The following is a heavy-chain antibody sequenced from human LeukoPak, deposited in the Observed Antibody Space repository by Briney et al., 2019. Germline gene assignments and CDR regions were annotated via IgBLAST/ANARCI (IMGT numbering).Heavy chain of an antibody. V-gene: IGHV1-2*02. J-gene: IGHJ3*02. Sequence: ASVKVSCKASGYTFTGYYMHWVRQAPGQGLEWMGWINPNSGGTNYAQKFQGRVTMTRDTSISTAYMELSRLRSDDTAVYYCARDLLGYDAFDIWGQGTMVTVSS. CDR2: INPNSGGT. D-gene: IGHD7-27*01. CDR1: GYTFTGYY. CDR3: ARDLLGYDAFDI.